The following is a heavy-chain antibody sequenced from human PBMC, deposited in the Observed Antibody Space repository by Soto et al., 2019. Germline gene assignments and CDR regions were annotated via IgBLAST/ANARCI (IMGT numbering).Heavy chain of an antibody. V-gene: IGHV3-23*01. CDR3: AKADGEQWLIPHLDN. CDR2: ISCCGGST. Sequence: EVQLLESGGGVVQPVGSLRLSCEASGFNFKKFAMGWVRQAPGEGLEWVSGISCCGGSTFYADSVKGRFSLARDDSKNTLSLQLNSLRVEDTAHYYCAKADGEQWLIPHLDNWGQGTQVTVS. CDR1: GFNFKKFA. D-gene: IGHD6-19*01. J-gene: IGHJ1*01.